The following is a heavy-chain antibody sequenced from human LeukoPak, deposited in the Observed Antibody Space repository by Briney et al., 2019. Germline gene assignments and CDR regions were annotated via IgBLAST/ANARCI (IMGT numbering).Heavy chain of an antibody. Sequence: PSETLSLTCTVSGGSISSSSYYWGWIRQPPGKGLEWIGSIYYSGSTYYNPSLKSRVTISVDTSKNQFSLKLSSVTAADTAVYYCARANPNIAAAGIDYWGQGTLVTVSS. V-gene: IGHV4-39*07. CDR2: IYYSGST. CDR1: GGSISSSSYY. J-gene: IGHJ4*02. CDR3: ARANPNIAAAGIDY. D-gene: IGHD6-13*01.